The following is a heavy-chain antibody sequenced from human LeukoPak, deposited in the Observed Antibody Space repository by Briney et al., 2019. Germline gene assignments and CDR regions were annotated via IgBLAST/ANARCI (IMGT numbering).Heavy chain of an antibody. J-gene: IGHJ4*02. D-gene: IGHD3-10*01. V-gene: IGHV4-59*12. CDR3: LRIVYGSGIYDY. CDR1: GGSFSGYY. Sequence: SETLSLTCAVCGGSFSGYYWIWIPHRQGLGLVWIGYIYYSGSTNYNPSLKRLVTISVNTSKNQFFLKMSLITAAATAVYYCLRIVYGSGIYDYWGQGTLVTVSS. CDR2: IYYSGST.